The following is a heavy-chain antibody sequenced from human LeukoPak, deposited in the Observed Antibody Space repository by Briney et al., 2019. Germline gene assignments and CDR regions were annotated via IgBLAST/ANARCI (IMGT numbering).Heavy chain of an antibody. V-gene: IGHV4-34*01. J-gene: IGHJ5*02. D-gene: IGHD1-7*01. Sequence: PSETLSLTCAVYAGSFSGYYWSWIRQPPGKGLEWLGEINHSGSTNYNPSLKSRVTISVDTSKNQFSLKLSSVTAADTAAYYCARCKMPPRGSWPKYNWNYGPYWFDPWGQGTLVTVSS. CDR1: AGSFSGYY. CDR3: ARCKMPPRGSWPKYNWNYGPYWFDP. CDR2: INHSGST.